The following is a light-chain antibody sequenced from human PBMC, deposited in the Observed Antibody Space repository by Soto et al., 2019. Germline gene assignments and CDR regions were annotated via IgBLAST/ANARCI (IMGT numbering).Light chain of an antibody. J-gene: IGKJ2*01. Sequence: DIVLTQSPGTLSLSPGERATLSCRASQSVRSDYLAWYQQKPGQTPRLLVYGASNRATGIPDRFSARGSGTVFTLTISRLEPEDFAVYYCQQFDGSSYTFGQGSKLEIK. CDR2: GAS. CDR1: QSVRSDY. V-gene: IGKV3-20*01. CDR3: QQFDGSSYT.